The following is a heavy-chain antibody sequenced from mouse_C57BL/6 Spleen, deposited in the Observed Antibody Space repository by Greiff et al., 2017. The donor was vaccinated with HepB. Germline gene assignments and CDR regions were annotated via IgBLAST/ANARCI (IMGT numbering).Heavy chain of an antibody. CDR3: ARITTVVASDY. D-gene: IGHD1-1*01. Sequence: EVHLVESGGDLVKPGGSLKLSCAASGFTFSSYGMSWVRQTPDKRLEWVATISSGGSYTYYPDSVKGRVTISRDNAKNTLYLQMSSLKSEDTAMYYCARITTVVASDYWGQGTTLTVSS. V-gene: IGHV5-6*01. J-gene: IGHJ2*01. CDR1: GFTFSSYG. CDR2: ISSGGSYT.